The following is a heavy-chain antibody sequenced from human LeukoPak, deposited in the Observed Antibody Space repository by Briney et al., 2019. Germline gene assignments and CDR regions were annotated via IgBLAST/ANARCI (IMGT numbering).Heavy chain of an antibody. D-gene: IGHD2-21*02. Sequence: SETLSLTCAVSGGSISSGGYSWSWIRQPPGKGLEWIGHIYFNGNTCYNPSLESRVTILVDRSATQFSLTLTSVTAADTAVYYCARRDLDDAFDIWGQGTMVPISS. J-gene: IGHJ3*02. V-gene: IGHV4-30-2*01. CDR2: IYFNGNT. CDR3: ARRDLDDAFDI. CDR1: GGSISSGGYS.